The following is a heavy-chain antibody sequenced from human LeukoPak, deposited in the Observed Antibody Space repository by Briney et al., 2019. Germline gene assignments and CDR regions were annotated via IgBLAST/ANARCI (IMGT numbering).Heavy chain of an antibody. CDR2: IDYIGST. Sequence: SETLSLTCTVSGGSISNYYWSWIRQPPGKGLEWIGYIDYIGSTTYNPSLKSRVTISIDTSKNQFSLKLSSVTAADTAVYYCVRGFGAFDIWGQGTMVTVSS. V-gene: IGHV4-59*12. D-gene: IGHD3-16*01. CDR1: GGSISNYY. J-gene: IGHJ3*02. CDR3: VRGFGAFDI.